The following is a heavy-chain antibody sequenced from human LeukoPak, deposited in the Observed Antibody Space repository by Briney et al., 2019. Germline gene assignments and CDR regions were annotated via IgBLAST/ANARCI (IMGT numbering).Heavy chain of an antibody. Sequence: PGGSLRLSCAASGFTFSSYSMNWVRQAPGKGLEWVSYISSSSSTIYYADSVKGRFTISRDNAKISLYLQMNSLRAEDTAVYYCARDRLTTIEGGGYYFDYWGQGTLVTVSS. CDR3: ARDRLTTIEGGGYYFDY. CDR2: ISSSSSTI. J-gene: IGHJ4*02. D-gene: IGHD2-21*02. CDR1: GFTFSSYS. V-gene: IGHV3-48*01.